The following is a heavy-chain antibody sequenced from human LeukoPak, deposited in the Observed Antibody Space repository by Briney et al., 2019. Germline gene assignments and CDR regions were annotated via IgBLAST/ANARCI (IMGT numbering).Heavy chain of an antibody. J-gene: IGHJ6*04. CDR3: ARSARGVIFDV. Sequence: GGSLRPSCAASGFIFSRYGMHWVRQAPGKGLEWVAVVSYDGTETKYADSVKGRLNLSRDNSKNTVYLQMNSLTFEDTAVYYCARSARGVIFDVWGKGTTVIVSS. V-gene: IGHV3-30*03. D-gene: IGHD3-10*01. CDR2: VSYDGTET. CDR1: GFIFSRYG.